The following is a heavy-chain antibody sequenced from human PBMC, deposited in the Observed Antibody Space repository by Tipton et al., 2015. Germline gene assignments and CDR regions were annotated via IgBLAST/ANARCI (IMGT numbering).Heavy chain of an antibody. CDR2: IYYSGST. J-gene: IGHJ4*02. D-gene: IGHD3-3*01. Sequence: TLSLTCTVSGGSVSSGTYYWSWIRQPPGKGLEWIGYIYYSGSTNYNPSLKSRVTISVDTSKNQFSLKLRSVTAADTAVYFCARFRFQNQFEIDHWGQGTLVTVSS. CDR3: ARFRFQNQFEIDH. CDR1: GGSVSSGTYY. V-gene: IGHV4-61*01.